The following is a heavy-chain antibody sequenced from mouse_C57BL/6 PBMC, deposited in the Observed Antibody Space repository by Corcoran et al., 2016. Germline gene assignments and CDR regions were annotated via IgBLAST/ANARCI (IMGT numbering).Heavy chain of an antibody. J-gene: IGHJ3*01. CDR2: IYPGSGNT. V-gene: IGHV1-66*01. CDR3: ARDYYYGSSSGWFAY. D-gene: IGHD1-1*01. Sequence: QVQLQQSGPELVKPGASVKISCKAAGYSFTSYYIHWVKQRPGQGLEWIGWIYPGSGNTKYNEKFKGKATLTADTSSSTAYMQLSSLTSEDSAVYYCARDYYYGSSSGWFAYWGQGTLVTVSA. CDR1: GYSFTSYY.